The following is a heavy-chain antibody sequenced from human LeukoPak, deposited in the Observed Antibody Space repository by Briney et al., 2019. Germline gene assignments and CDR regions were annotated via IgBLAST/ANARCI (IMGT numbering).Heavy chain of an antibody. D-gene: IGHD5-12*01. CDR2: ISFHGTDT. CDR3: ARLAGDIVATASLYSWFDP. J-gene: IGHJ5*02. V-gene: IGHV3-30*04. Sequence: GGSLRLSCAASGFTFISYAIHWVRQAPGKGLEWVAVISFHGTDTFYADSVKGRFTISRDNSKNTLYLQMSSLRGDDTAVYYCARLAGDIVATASLYSWFDPWGQGTLVTVSS. CDR1: GFTFISYA.